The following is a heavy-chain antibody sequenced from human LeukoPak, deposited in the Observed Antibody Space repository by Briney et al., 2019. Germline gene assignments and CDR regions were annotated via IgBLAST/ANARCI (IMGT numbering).Heavy chain of an antibody. CDR3: ADSGSYSDEYFQH. CDR1: GFTVSNTY. D-gene: IGHD1-26*01. V-gene: IGHV3-53*01. CDR2: IYSGGST. J-gene: IGHJ1*01. Sequence: GGSLRLSCAASGFTVSNTYMSWVRQAPGKGLEWVSVIYSGGSTYYADSVKGRFTISRDNSKNTLYLQMNSLRAEDTAVYYCADSGSYSDEYFQHWGQGTLVTVSS.